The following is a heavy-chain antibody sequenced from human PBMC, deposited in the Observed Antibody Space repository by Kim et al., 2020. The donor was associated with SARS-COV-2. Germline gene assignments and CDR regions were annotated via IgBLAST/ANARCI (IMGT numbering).Heavy chain of an antibody. Sequence: GGSLRLSCAASGFTFSSYGMHWVRQAPGKGLEWVAVISYDGSNKYYADSVKGRFTISRDNSKNTLYLQMNSLRAEDTAVYYCASQGLRRYWYFDLWGRGTLVTVSS. D-gene: IGHD4-17*01. J-gene: IGHJ2*01. CDR1: GFTFSSYG. CDR3: ASQGLRRYWYFDL. CDR2: ISYDGSNK. V-gene: IGHV3-30*03.